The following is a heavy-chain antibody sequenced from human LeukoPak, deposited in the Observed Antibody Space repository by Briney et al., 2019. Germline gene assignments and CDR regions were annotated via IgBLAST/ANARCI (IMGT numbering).Heavy chain of an antibody. Sequence: HPGGSLRLSCAASGFTFSSYEMNWVRQAPGKGPEWVAFIQADGGNKYYADSVKGRFTISRDNSKNTLYLQMNSLRAEDTAVYYCAKDQSSGYYKTFDYWGQGTLVTVSS. CDR2: IQADGGNK. CDR1: GFTFSSYE. CDR3: AKDQSSGYYKTFDY. J-gene: IGHJ4*02. V-gene: IGHV3-30*02. D-gene: IGHD3-22*01.